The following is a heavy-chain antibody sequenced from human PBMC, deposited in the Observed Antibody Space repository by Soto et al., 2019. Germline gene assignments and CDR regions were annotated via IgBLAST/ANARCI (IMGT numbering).Heavy chain of an antibody. CDR3: ASGKSIRAPANYYYGMDV. J-gene: IGHJ6*02. CDR2: MNPNSGNT. V-gene: IGHV1-8*01. D-gene: IGHD2-15*01. Sequence: ASVKVSCKASGYTFTSYDINWVRQATGQGLEWMGWMNPNSGNTGYAQKFQGRVTMTRNTSISTAYMELSSLRSEDTAVHYCASGKSIRAPANYYYGMDVWGQGTTVTVSS. CDR1: GYTFTSYD.